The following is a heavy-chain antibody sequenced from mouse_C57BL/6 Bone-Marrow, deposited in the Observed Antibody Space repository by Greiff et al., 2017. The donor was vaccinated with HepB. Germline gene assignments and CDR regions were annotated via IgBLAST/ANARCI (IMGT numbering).Heavy chain of an antibody. CDR1: GFSINSDCY. J-gene: IGHJ4*01. CDR3: ARLMVTTPYYYAMDY. V-gene: IGHV3-3*01. D-gene: IGHD2-2*01. CDR2: TFYSGIT. Sequence: EVKLQESGPSLVRPSQTLSLTCTVTGFSINSDCYWIWIRQFPGNKLEYIGYTFYSGITYYNPSLESRTYITRDTSKNQFSLKLSSVTTEDTATYYCARLMVTTPYYYAMDYWGQGTSVTVSS.